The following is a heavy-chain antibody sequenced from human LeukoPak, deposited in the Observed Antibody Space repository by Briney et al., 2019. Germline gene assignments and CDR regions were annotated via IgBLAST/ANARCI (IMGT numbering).Heavy chain of an antibody. CDR2: IKQDGSEK. CDR3: ARGGSAWSDFDY. CDR1: GFTFSSYW. Sequence: PGGSLRLSCAASGFTFSSYWMSWVRQAPGKGLEWVANIKQDGSEKYNVDSVKGRFTISRDDAKNSLYLQMNSLRAEDTAVYYCARGGSAWSDFDYWGQGTLVTVSS. V-gene: IGHV3-7*01. J-gene: IGHJ4*02. D-gene: IGHD3-16*01.